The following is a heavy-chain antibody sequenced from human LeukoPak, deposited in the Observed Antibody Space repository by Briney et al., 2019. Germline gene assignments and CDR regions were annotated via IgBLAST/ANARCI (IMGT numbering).Heavy chain of an antibody. V-gene: IGHV3-23*01. CDR3: AKAAQTSYDFWSGYYTTPQYYFDY. J-gene: IGHJ4*02. CDR2: ISGSGGST. CDR1: GFTFSSYA. D-gene: IGHD3-3*01. Sequence: GGSLRLSCAASGFTFSSYAMSWVRQAPGKGLEWVSAISGSGGSTYYADSVKGRFTISGDNSKNTLYLQMNSLRAEDTAVYYCAKAAQTSYDFWSGYYTTPQYYFDYWGQGTLFTVSS.